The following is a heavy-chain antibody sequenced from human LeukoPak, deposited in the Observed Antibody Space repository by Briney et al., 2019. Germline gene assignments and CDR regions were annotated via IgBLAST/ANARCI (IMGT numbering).Heavy chain of an antibody. CDR3: ARDISLITAPGTDF. Sequence: GGSLRLSCAASGFTFSSYTMNWVRQAPGKGLEWLSYISSIGDSLYYADSVKGRFTISRDNAKNLLYLQMNSLRDEDTAVYYCARDISLITAPGTDFWGQGTLVTVSS. J-gene: IGHJ4*02. V-gene: IGHV3-48*02. D-gene: IGHD6-13*01. CDR1: GFTFSSYT. CDR2: ISSIGDSL.